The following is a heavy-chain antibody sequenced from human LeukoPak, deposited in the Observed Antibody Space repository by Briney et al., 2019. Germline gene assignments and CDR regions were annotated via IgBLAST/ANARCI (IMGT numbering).Heavy chain of an antibody. Sequence: SETLSLTCAVYGGSFSGYYWSWIRQPPGKGLEWIGEINHSGSTNYNPSLKSRVTISVDTSKNQFSLKLSSVTAADTAVYYCARFSEDYGVKPWMVAYFDYWGQGTLVTVSS. V-gene: IGHV4-34*01. D-gene: IGHD4-17*01. J-gene: IGHJ4*02. CDR2: INHSGST. CDR3: ARFSEDYGVKPWMVAYFDY. CDR1: GGSFSGYY.